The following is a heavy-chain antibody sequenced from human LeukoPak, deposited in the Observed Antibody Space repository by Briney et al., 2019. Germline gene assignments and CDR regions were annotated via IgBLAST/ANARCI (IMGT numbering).Heavy chain of an antibody. V-gene: IGHV4-34*01. Sequence: SETLSLTCAVYGRSFSGYYWSWIRQPPGKGLEWIGEINHSGSTNYNPSLKSRVTISVDTSKNQFSLKLSSVTAADTAVYYCARGYSYGYSLDYWGQGTLVTVSS. J-gene: IGHJ4*02. CDR2: INHSGST. CDR3: ARGYSYGYSLDY. CDR1: GRSFSGYY. D-gene: IGHD5-18*01.